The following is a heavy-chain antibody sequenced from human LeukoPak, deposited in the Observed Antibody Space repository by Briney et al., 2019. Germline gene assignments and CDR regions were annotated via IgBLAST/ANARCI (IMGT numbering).Heavy chain of an antibody. V-gene: IGHV3-23*01. CDR1: GFTLSNYA. D-gene: IGHD5-24*01. CDR3: AKDRGGYNPDN. Sequence: GGSLRLSCAASGFTLSNYAVTWVRQAPGKGLEWVSAISGSGGNTYYTDSVKGRFTISRDNSENTLYMQMNSLGAEDTAIYYCAKDRGGYNPDNWGQGTLVTVSS. J-gene: IGHJ4*02. CDR2: ISGSGGNT.